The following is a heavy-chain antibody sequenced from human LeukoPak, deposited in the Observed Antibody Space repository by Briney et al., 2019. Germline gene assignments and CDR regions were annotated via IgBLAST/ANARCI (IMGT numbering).Heavy chain of an antibody. CDR1: GFTFSDYY. CDR3: AKSRSGSANWALQIFDN. CDR2: ISSSGTTL. J-gene: IGHJ4*02. Sequence: KPGGSLRLSCAGSGFTFSDYYMSWIRLAPGKGLEWVSYISSSGTTLYYADSVKGRFTISRDNAENSLYLQMNSLRVEDTAVYYCAKSRSGSANWALQIFDNWGQGTLVTVSS. V-gene: IGHV3-11*01. D-gene: IGHD1-1*01.